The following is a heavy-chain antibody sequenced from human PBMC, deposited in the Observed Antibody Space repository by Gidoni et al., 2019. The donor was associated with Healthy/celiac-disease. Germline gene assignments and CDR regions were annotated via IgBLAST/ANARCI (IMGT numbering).Heavy chain of an antibody. J-gene: IGHJ4*02. Sequence: QVQLQQWGAGLLKPSETLSLTCAVYGGSFSGYYWSWIRQPPGKGLEWIGEINHSGSTNYNPSLKSRVTISVDTSKNQFSLKLSSVTAADTAVYYCARAGGNSRYDYWGQGTLVTVSS. CDR1: GGSFSGYY. V-gene: IGHV4-34*01. CDR2: INHSGST. CDR3: ARAGGNSRYDY. D-gene: IGHD2-21*02.